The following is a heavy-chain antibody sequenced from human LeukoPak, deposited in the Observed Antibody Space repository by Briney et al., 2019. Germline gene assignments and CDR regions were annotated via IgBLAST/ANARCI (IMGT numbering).Heavy chain of an antibody. J-gene: IGHJ4*02. Sequence: GGSLRLSCAASGFTFSNYAMSWVRQAPGKGLEWVSAISGSGGSTYYADSVKGRFTISRDNAKNSLNLQMNSLRAEDTAVYYCAKDGDGSSPPFDYWGQGTLVTVSS. CDR1: GFTFSNYA. V-gene: IGHV3-23*01. D-gene: IGHD2-15*01. CDR2: ISGSGGST. CDR3: AKDGDGSSPPFDY.